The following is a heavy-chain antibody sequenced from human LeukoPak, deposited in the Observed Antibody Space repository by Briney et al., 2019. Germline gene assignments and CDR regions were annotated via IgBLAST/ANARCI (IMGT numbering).Heavy chain of an antibody. CDR2: ISAYNGNT. CDR3: ARNQYDFWSGYPEIYYYMDV. J-gene: IGHJ6*03. V-gene: IGHV1-18*01. CDR1: GYTFTSYG. Sequence: GASVKVSCKASGYTFTSYGISWVRQAPGQGLEGMGWISAYNGNTNYAQKLQGRVTMTTETSTSTAYMELRSLRSDDTAVYYCARNQYDFWSGYPEIYYYMDVWGKGTTVTVSS. D-gene: IGHD3-3*01.